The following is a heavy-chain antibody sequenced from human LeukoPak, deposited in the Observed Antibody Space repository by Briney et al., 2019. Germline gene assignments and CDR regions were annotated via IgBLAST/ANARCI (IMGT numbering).Heavy chain of an antibody. V-gene: IGHV3-21*04. CDR2: ISSSSSYI. Sequence: PGGSLRLSCAASGFTFSSYSMNWVRQAPGKGLEWVSSISSSSSYIYYADSVKGRFTISRDNSKNTLYLQMNSLRAEDTAVYYCAKGNLGYCSGGSCYQKYYFDYWGQGTLVTVSS. CDR1: GFTFSSYS. J-gene: IGHJ4*02. D-gene: IGHD2-15*01. CDR3: AKGNLGYCSGGSCYQKYYFDY.